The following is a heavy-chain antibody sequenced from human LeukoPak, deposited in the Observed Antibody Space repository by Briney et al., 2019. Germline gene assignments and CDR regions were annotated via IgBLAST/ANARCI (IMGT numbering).Heavy chain of an antibody. J-gene: IGHJ3*02. Sequence: KPGGSLRLSCAASGFTFSSYSMNWVRQAPGKGLEWVSSISSSSSYIYYADSVKGRFTISRDNAKDSLYLQMNSLRAEDTAVYYCASILGGSAGGILAFDIWGQGTMVTVSS. V-gene: IGHV3-21*01. CDR1: GFTFSSYS. CDR2: ISSSSSYI. D-gene: IGHD3-16*01. CDR3: ASILGGSAGGILAFDI.